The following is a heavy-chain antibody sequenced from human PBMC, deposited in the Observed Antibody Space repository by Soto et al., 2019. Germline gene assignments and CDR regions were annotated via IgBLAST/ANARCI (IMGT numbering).Heavy chain of an antibody. CDR1: GFTFNNYG. CDR3: AKDSTRDYYYYMDV. CDR2: ISYDGNKK. V-gene: IGHV3-30*18. Sequence: QVQLVESGGGVVQPGRSLRLSCAASGFTFNNYGIHWVRQAPGKGLEWVSFISYDGNKKYYADSVKGRFTISRDKSKITLFLQRNSLRLEDMAVYFCAKDSTRDYYYYMDVWGKGATVTVSS. J-gene: IGHJ6*03. D-gene: IGHD2-2*01.